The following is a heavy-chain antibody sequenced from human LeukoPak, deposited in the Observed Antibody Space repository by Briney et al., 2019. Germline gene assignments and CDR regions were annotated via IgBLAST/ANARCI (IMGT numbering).Heavy chain of an antibody. V-gene: IGHV3-48*03. CDR3: AREGALTVTKDALDI. CDR1: GFTFSSYE. Sequence: GGSLRLSCAASGFTFSSYEMNWVRQAPGKGLEWVSYISSSGSTISYADSVKGRFTISRDNAKNSLYLQMNSLRAEDTAVYFCAREGALTVTKDALDIWGQGTMVTVSS. D-gene: IGHD4-17*01. CDR2: ISSSGSTI. J-gene: IGHJ3*02.